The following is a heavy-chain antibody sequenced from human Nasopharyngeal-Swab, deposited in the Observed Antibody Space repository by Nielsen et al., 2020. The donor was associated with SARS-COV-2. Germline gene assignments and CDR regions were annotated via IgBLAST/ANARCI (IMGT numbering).Heavy chain of an antibody. CDR3: ARTDGYSYGYYFDY. CDR1: GGSISSGSYY. D-gene: IGHD5-18*01. V-gene: IGHV4-30-4*08. Sequence: SETLSLTCTVSGGSISSGSYYWSWIRQPPGKGLEWIGEINHSGSTNYNPSLKSRVTISVDTSKNQFSLKLSSVTAADTAVYYCARTDGYSYGYYFDYWGQGTLVTVSS. CDR2: INHSGST. J-gene: IGHJ4*02.